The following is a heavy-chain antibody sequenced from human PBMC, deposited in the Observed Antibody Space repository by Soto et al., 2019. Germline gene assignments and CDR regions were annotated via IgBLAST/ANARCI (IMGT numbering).Heavy chain of an antibody. Sequence: PSETLSLTCAVSGGSISSGGYSWSWIRQPPGKGLQWIGYIYHTGNTHYNPSLESRVTISVDRSKNQFSLDLTSVTAADTAVYYCARFRGTAILDYWGQGTLVTVSS. CDR1: GGSISSGGYS. CDR2: IYHTGNT. CDR3: ARFRGTAILDY. J-gene: IGHJ4*02. D-gene: IGHD2-21*02. V-gene: IGHV4-30-2*01.